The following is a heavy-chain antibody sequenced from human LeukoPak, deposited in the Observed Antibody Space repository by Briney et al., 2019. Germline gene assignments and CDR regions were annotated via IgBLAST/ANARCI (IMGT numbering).Heavy chain of an antibody. J-gene: IGHJ4*02. V-gene: IGHV6-1*01. CDR2: TYYRSKWFY. CDR1: GDSVSSNSAS. CDR3: ARGSYFDY. Sequence: SQTLSLTCAISGDSVSSNSASWNWIRQSPSRGLEWLGRTYYRSKWFYDYAVSVNSRITINPDTSKNQFSLQLNSVTPEGTAVYYCARGSYFDYWGQGTLVTVSS.